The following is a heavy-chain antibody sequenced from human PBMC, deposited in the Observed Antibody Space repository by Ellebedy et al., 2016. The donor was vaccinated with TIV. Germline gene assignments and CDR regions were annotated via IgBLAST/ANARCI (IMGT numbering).Heavy chain of an antibody. J-gene: IGHJ5*02. D-gene: IGHD2-15*01. CDR1: GGSISSSSYY. CDR2: MYYSGST. CDR3: ARLGCSGVSCYPYNWFNP. V-gene: IGHV4-39*01. Sequence: SETLSLXXTVSGGSISSSSYYWGWIRQPPGKGLEWIGNMYYSGSTYYNPSLKSRVTISVDTSKSQFSLKLTSVTAADTAVYFCARLGCSGVSCYPYNWFNPWGQGTLVTVSS.